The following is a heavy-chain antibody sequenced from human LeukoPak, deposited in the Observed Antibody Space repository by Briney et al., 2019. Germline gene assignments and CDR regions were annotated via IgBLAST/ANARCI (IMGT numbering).Heavy chain of an antibody. CDR1: GGTFSSYA. V-gene: IGHV1-69*04. CDR2: IIPILGIA. D-gene: IGHD2-21*02. J-gene: IGHJ4*02. CDR3: ARAGTGGDWYFDY. Sequence: GAPVKVSCKASGGTFSSYAISWVRQAPGQGLEWMGRIIPILGIANYAQKFQGRVTITADKSTSTAYMELSSLRSEDTAAYYCARAGTGGDWYFDYWGQGTLVTVSS.